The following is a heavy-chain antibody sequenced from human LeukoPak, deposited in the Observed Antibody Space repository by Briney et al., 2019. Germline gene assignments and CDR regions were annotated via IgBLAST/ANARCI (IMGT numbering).Heavy chain of an antibody. CDR3: ARELGGTKTGGFDI. V-gene: IGHV3-64*02. CDR1: GFASRFTFTNYV. CDR2: IGAAGAHT. D-gene: IGHD1-14*01. J-gene: IGHJ3*02. Sequence: PGGSLRLSCAASGFASRFTFTNYVMNWVRQAPGKGLEFVSSIGAAGAHTFYADSVKGRFTISRDNFQSTMYLQMDGLRPEDSAVYYCARELGGTKTGGFDIWGQGTVVTVSS.